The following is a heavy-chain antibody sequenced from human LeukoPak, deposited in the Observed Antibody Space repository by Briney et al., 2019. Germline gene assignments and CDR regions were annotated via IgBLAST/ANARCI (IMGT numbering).Heavy chain of an antibody. CDR1: GISLSNYG. V-gene: IGHV3-66*03. CDR3: ARDRAANQDWVEFDP. Sequence: PGGSLRLSCVVSGISLSNYGMTWVRQAPGKGLEWVGLIRDSGEAFYADFARGRFAISRDESENTLYLQMNSLRVEDTAVYFCARDRAANQDWVEFDPWGQGTPVIVSS. J-gene: IGHJ5*02. CDR2: IRDSGEA. D-gene: IGHD3/OR15-3a*01.